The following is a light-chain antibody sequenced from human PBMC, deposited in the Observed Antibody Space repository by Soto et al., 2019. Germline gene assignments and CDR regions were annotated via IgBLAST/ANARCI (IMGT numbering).Light chain of an antibody. CDR3: QQYLSFT. V-gene: IGKV1-5*03. CDR2: KAS. J-gene: IGKJ3*01. CDR1: QHISTW. Sequence: DIQMTQSPSTLSASVGDRVTITCRASQHISTWVAWYQQKPGKAPNLLISKASTLESGVPSRFSGSGSGTQFTLTINSLQPDDFATYYCQQYLSFTFGPGTTVDIK.